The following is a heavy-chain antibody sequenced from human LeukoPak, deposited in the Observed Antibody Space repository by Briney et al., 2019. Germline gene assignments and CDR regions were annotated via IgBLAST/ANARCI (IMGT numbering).Heavy chain of an antibody. V-gene: IGHV3-23*01. CDR1: GFTFSSYA. CDR3: AKGRALEVVAAFNY. J-gene: IGHJ4*02. Sequence: GGSLRLSCAASGFTFSSYAMRWVRQAPGKGLEWVSDISGSGDNAYFADSVKGRFTISRDNSKNTLYLQMNSLRADDTAVYYCAKGRALEVVAAFNYWGQGTVVTVSS. CDR2: ISGSGDNA. D-gene: IGHD2-15*01.